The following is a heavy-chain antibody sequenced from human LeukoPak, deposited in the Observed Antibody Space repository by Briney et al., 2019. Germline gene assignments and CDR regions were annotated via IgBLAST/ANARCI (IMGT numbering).Heavy chain of an antibody. V-gene: IGHV3-30*18. CDR2: ILYDGNNK. CDR1: AFTFSTYG. CDR3: AKDRDPARTDGYYSEH. Sequence: GGSLRLSCAAYAFTFSTYGVDWVRQAPGKGLELVPRILYDGNNKYYAASVSGRFTISRDNSKNTLYLQMNSLRPEDTAVYYCAKDRDPARTDGYYSEHWGQGNVVTVSS. J-gene: IGHJ4*02. D-gene: IGHD5-24*01.